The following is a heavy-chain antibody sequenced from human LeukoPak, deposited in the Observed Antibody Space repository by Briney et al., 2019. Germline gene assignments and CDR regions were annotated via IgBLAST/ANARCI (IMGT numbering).Heavy chain of an antibody. V-gene: IGHV5-51*01. D-gene: IGHD3-9*01. CDR2: IDPSDSET. CDR3: ARLNDILTGPFDY. Sequence: GESLKISSKGSGYSFTKYWIGWVRQMPGKGLEWMGNIDPSDSETRHSPSFQGQVTISVDKPISTAYLQWNSLTASDTAMYYCARLNDILTGPFDYWGQGTLVTVSS. J-gene: IGHJ4*02. CDR1: GYSFTKYW.